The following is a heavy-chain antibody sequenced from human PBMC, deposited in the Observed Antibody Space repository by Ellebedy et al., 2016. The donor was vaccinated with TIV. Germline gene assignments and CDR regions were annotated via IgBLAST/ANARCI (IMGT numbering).Heavy chain of an antibody. CDR3: AREGGPTVVGTFDI. CDR2: IQYDGITT. V-gene: IGHV3-30*02. Sequence: GGSLRLSCAASGFSFSYSGMHWVRQAPGKGLEWVAFIQYDGITTYFADSVKGRFTISRDNSKNTLYLQMNSLRDEDTAVYYCAREGGPTVVGTFDIWGQGTTVTVSS. D-gene: IGHD2-21*01. J-gene: IGHJ3*02. CDR1: GFSFSYSG.